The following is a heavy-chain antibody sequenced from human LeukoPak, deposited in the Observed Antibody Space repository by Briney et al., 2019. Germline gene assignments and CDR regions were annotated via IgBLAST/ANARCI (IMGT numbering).Heavy chain of an antibody. D-gene: IGHD3-22*01. CDR2: INPNSGDT. V-gene: IGHV1-2*06. CDR3: ARDRYYYYDTSGYYLDAFDF. J-gene: IGHJ3*01. Sequence: ASVKVSCKTSGYIFTAYYIHWVRQAPGQGLEWMGRINPNSGDTRYAQKFQGRVTMTRDTSINTVYMELSSLGSDDTAVYFCARDRYYYYDTSGYYLDAFDFWGQGTMVTVSS. CDR1: GYIFTAYY.